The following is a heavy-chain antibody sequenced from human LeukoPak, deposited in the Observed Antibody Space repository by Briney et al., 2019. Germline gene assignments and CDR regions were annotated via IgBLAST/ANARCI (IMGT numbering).Heavy chain of an antibody. Sequence: GGSLRLSCAASGFTFSSYWMSWVRQAPGKGLEWVANIKQDGSEKYYVDSVKGRFTISRDNAKNSLYLQMNSLRAEDTAAYYCAREGLPMTTVTGGDYWGQGTLVTVSS. D-gene: IGHD4-17*01. J-gene: IGHJ4*02. CDR2: IKQDGSEK. V-gene: IGHV3-7*01. CDR3: AREGLPMTTVTGGDY. CDR1: GFTFSSYW.